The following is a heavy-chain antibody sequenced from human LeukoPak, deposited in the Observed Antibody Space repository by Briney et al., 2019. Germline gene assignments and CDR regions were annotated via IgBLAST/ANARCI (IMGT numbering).Heavy chain of an antibody. Sequence: GGSQRLSCAASGLTVSDSFMSWARHAPGEGLDWVSVITSGCSSYYSDSVKGRITIPRDNSKNTLYLQMNTLRAEDTAVYCCARWLYSSGWYFDYWGQGTLVTVSS. D-gene: IGHD6-19*01. CDR2: ITSGCSS. J-gene: IGHJ4*02. CDR3: ARWLYSSGWYFDY. V-gene: IGHV3-66*01. CDR1: GLTVSDSF.